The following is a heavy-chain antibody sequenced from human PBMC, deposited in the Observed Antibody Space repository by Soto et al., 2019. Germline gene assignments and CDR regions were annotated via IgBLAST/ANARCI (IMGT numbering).Heavy chain of an antibody. Sequence: QVQRVESGGGVAQPGRSLRLSCAVSGFTFSSYGMQWVRQTPGKGLEWVAVISYDGSNKYYADSVKGRFTVSRDNSKNTLDLQMTSLTTEDTAGYYCAKAGRVPAASMDVWGQGTRVTVSS. CDR3: AKAGRVPAASMDV. CDR2: ISYDGSNK. V-gene: IGHV3-30*18. D-gene: IGHD2-2*01. J-gene: IGHJ6*02. CDR1: GFTFSSYG.